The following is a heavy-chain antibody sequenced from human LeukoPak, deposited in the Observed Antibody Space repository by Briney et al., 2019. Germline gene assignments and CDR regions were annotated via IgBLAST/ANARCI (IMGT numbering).Heavy chain of an antibody. V-gene: IGHV1-18*01. Sequence: ASVQVSCTASGYTFTSYGISWVRPAPGQGLAWMGWISAYNGNTNYAQKLQGRVTMTTDTSTSTAYMELRSLRSDDTAVYYCAIQWLVNDCWGQGTLVTVSS. CDR1: GYTFTSYG. J-gene: IGHJ4*02. D-gene: IGHD6-19*01. CDR2: ISAYNGNT. CDR3: AIQWLVNDC.